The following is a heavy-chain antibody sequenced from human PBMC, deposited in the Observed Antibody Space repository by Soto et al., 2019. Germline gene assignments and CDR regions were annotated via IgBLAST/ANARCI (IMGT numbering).Heavy chain of an antibody. J-gene: IGHJ4*02. V-gene: IGHV3-23*01. D-gene: IGHD6-13*01. CDR2: ISGSGGST. Sequence: RGSLVLCCASSGFTFSSYAMDWVRQAPGKGLEWVSAISGSGGSTYYADSVKGRFTISRDNSKNTLYLQMNSLRAEDTAVYYCAKVGPRAAAGRLDYWGQGTMVTVSS. CDR1: GFTFSSYA. CDR3: AKVGPRAAAGRLDY.